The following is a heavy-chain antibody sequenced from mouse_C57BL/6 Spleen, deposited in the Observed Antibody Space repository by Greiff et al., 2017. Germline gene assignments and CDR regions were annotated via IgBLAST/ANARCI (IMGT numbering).Heavy chain of an antibody. CDR3: ARDEGHDGYSRYFDV. V-gene: IGHV5-4*01. CDR1: GFTFSSYA. CDR2: ISDGGSYT. D-gene: IGHD2-3*01. J-gene: IGHJ1*03. Sequence: DVHLVESGGGLVKPGGSLKLSCAASGFTFSSYAMSWVRQTPEKRLEWVATISDGGSYTYYPDNVKGRFTISRDNAKNNLYLQMSHLKSEDTAMYYCARDEGHDGYSRYFDVWGTGTTVTVSS.